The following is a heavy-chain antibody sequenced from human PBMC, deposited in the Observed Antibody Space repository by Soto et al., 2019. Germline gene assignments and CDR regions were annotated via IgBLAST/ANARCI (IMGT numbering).Heavy chain of an antibody. D-gene: IGHD3-16*01. Sequence: ASVKVSCKASGYTFTSYYMHWVRQAPGQGLEWMGIISPSGGSTSYAQKFQGRVTITRDTSASTAYMELSSLRSEDTAVYYCARFRLIRGSYDVFDIWGQGTMVPVSS. V-gene: IGHV1-46*01. J-gene: IGHJ3*02. CDR2: ISPSGGST. CDR1: GYTFTSYY. CDR3: ARFRLIRGSYDVFDI.